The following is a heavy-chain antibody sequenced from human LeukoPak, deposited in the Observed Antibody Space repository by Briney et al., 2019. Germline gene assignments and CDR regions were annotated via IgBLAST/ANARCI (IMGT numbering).Heavy chain of an antibody. CDR1: GYSFTNYW. CDR2: IFPGDSDT. V-gene: IGHV5-51*01. J-gene: IGHJ6*03. Sequence: GESLKISCKGSGYSFTNYWIGWVRQMPGKGLEWMGIIFPGDSDTRYSPSFQGQVTISVDKSISTAYLQWSSLKASDTAMYYCARSPGPSYYYYYMDVWGKGTTVTVSS. CDR3: ARSPGPSYYYYYMDV.